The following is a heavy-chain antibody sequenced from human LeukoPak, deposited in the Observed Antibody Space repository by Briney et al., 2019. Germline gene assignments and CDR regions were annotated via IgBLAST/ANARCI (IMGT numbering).Heavy chain of an antibody. CDR1: GGSISSYY. D-gene: IGHD5-18*01. V-gene: IGHV4-59*01. Sequence: SETLSLICTVSGGSISSYYWSWIRQPPGKGLEWIGYIYYSGSTNYNPSLKSRVTISVDTSKNQFSLKLSSVTAADTAVYYCARGGYSYGYYMDVWGKGTTVTVSS. CDR3: ARGGYSYGYYMDV. CDR2: IYYSGST. J-gene: IGHJ6*03.